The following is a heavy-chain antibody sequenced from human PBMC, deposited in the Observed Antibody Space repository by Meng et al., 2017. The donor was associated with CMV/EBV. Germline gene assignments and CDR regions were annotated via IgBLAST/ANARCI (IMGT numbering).Heavy chain of an antibody. J-gene: IGHJ6*02. Sequence: ASVKVSCKASGYTFTGYYMHWVRQAPGKGLEWMGGFDPEDGETIYAQKFQGRVTMTEDTSTDTAYMELSSLRSEDTAVYYCATVSVGLRFLEWLFAYGMDVWGQGTTVTVSS. CDR3: ATVSVGLRFLEWLFAYGMDV. V-gene: IGHV1-24*01. D-gene: IGHD3-3*01. CDR1: GYTFTGYY. CDR2: FDPEDGET.